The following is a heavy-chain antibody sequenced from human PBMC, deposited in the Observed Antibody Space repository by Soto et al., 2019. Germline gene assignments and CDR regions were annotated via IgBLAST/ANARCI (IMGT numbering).Heavy chain of an antibody. V-gene: IGHV5-10-1*01. J-gene: IGHJ6*02. CDR3: ARFPTVVTYYYYGMDV. D-gene: IGHD4-17*01. CDR1: GYSFTSYW. CDR2: IDPSDSYT. Sequence: GESLKISCQGSGYSFTSYWISWVRQMPGKGLEWMGRIDPSDSYTNYSPSFQGHVTISADKSISTAYLQWSSLKASDTAMYYCARFPTVVTYYYYGMDVWGQGTTVTVSS.